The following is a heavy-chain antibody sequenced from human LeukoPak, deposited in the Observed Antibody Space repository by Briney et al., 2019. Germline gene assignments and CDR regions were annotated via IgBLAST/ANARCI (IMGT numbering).Heavy chain of an antibody. CDR2: IYYSGST. Sequence: SETLPLTCTVSGGSISSSSYYWGWIRQPPGKGLEWIGSIYYSGSTYYSPSLNGRVTMSIDTSKNQFSLKLTSVTAADTAVYYCARLSYNWNTGYWGQGTLVTVSS. D-gene: IGHD1/OR15-1a*01. V-gene: IGHV4-39*01. CDR3: ARLSYNWNTGY. CDR1: GGSISSSSYY. J-gene: IGHJ4*02.